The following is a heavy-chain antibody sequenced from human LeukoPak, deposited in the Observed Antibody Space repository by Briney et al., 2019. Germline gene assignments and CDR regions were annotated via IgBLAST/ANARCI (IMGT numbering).Heavy chain of an antibody. CDR3: ARLHRATYYFDY. J-gene: IGHJ4*02. CDR2: IFQSGST. V-gene: IGHV4-38-2*02. Sequence: SETLSLTCTVSDFSISSGYYWAWIRQPPGKGLEWIGNIFQSGSTYYNASLGSRVTILVNTSKNQFSLRLNSVTTADTAVYYCARLHRATYYFDYWGQGTLVTVSS. CDR1: DFSISSGYY.